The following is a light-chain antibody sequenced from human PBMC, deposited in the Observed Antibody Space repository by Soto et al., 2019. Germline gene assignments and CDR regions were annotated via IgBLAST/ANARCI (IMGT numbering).Light chain of an antibody. CDR2: DVS. CDR1: TSDVGRYNY. CDR3: HSFTTSSTYV. J-gene: IGLJ1*01. V-gene: IGLV2-14*03. Sequence: QSVLTQPASLSGSPGQSISISCTGTTSDVGRYNYVSWYQRHPGKAPKLMIYDVSYRPSWVSNRFSGSKSGITASLTISGLQAEDEDDYYCHSFTTSSTYVFGTGTKVTVL.